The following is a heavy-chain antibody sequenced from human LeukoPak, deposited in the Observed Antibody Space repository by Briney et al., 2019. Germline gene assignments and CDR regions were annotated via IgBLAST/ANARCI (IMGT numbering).Heavy chain of an antibody. CDR2: IHPSDYDT. Sequence: GESLKISCKGSGYSFTSYWIGWVRQMPGKGLEWMGIIHPSDYDTRYRPSFQGQVTISADRSISTAYLQWSSLKASDTAIYYCARHVDCSGGTCSLDYWGQGTLVTVSS. CDR3: ARHVDCSGGTCSLDY. V-gene: IGHV5-51*01. J-gene: IGHJ4*02. D-gene: IGHD2-15*01. CDR1: GYSFTSYW.